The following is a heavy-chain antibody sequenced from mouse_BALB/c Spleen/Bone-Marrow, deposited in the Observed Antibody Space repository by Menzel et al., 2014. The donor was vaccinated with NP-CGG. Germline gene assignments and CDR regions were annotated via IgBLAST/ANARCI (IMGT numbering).Heavy chain of an antibody. CDR1: GYTFTNYW. D-gene: IGHD1-1*01. Sequence: VQLQQSGAEVVKPGASVKVSCKASGYTFTNYWMQWVKQRPGQGLEWIGEIDPSDSYTNYNQDFKGKATLTVDKSSSTAYMQLSSLTSEDSAVYYCARGRTTVVSDYWGQGTSLTVSS. CDR2: IDPSDSYT. J-gene: IGHJ2*02. CDR3: ARGRTTVVSDY. V-gene: IGHV1-69*02.